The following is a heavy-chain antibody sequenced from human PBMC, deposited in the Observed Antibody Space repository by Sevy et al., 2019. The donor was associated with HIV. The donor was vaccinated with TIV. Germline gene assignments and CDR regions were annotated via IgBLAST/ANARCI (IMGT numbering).Heavy chain of an antibody. CDR2: INHSGST. CDR3: ARAGKGSGWYRYFQH. D-gene: IGHD6-19*01. CDR1: GGSFSGYY. Sequence: SETLSLTCAVYGGSFSGYYWSWIRQPPGKGLEWIGEINHSGSTNYNPPLKSRVTISVDTSKNQFSLKLSSVTAADTAVYYCARAGKGSGWYRYFQHWGQGTLVTVSS. V-gene: IGHV4-34*01. J-gene: IGHJ1*01.